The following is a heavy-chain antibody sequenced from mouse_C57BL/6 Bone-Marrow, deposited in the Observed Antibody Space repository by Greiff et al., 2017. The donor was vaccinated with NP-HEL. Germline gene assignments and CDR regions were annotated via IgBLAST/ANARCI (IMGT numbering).Heavy chain of an antibody. Sequence: DVKLVESGGDLVKPGGSLKLSCAASGFTFSSYGMSWVRQTPDKRLEWVATISSGGSYTYYPDSVKGRFTISRDNAKNTLYLQMSSLKSEDTAMYYCARTTTVVAFDYWGQGTTLTVSS. CDR2: ISSGGSYT. D-gene: IGHD1-1*01. CDR3: ARTTTVVAFDY. J-gene: IGHJ2*01. CDR1: GFTFSSYG. V-gene: IGHV5-6*02.